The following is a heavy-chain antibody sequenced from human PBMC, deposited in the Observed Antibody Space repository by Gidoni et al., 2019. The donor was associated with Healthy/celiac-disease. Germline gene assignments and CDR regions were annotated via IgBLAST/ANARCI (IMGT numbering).Heavy chain of an antibody. D-gene: IGHD3-22*01. J-gene: IGHJ6*02. CDR1: GFTFSDYY. V-gene: IGHV3-11*01. CDR3: ARDRTYYYDSSGYYYYGMDV. Sequence: QVQLVESGGGLVKLGGSLRLSRAASGFTFSDYYMSWIRQAPGKGLEWVSYISSSGSTIYYADSGKGRFTISRDNAKNSLYLQMNSLRAEDTAVYYCARDRTYYYDSSGYYYYGMDVWGQGTTVTVSS. CDR2: ISSSGSTI.